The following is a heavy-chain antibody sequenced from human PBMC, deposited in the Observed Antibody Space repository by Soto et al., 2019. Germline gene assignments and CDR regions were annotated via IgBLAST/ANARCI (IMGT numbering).Heavy chain of an antibody. CDR3: AKSIRRLHPFTGHAFDI. V-gene: IGHV3-48*01. CDR2: SSSSSRAI. J-gene: IGHJ3*02. D-gene: IGHD1-20*01. Sequence: GQSHKILCSASVFTFSSYCMNSDSQELAKGLKWVSYSSSSSRAIYYADSVKGRFTISRDNSKNTLYLQMNSLRAEDTAVYYCAKSIRRLHPFTGHAFDIWGQGTVVTVSS. CDR1: VFTFSSYC.